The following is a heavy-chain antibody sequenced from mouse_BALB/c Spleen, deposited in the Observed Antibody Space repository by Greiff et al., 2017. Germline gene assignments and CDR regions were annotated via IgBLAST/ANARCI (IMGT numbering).Heavy chain of an antibody. D-gene: IGHD2-3*01. J-gene: IGHJ3*01. V-gene: IGHV5-4*02. CDR2: ISDGGSYT. CDR1: GFTFSDYY. CDR3: AREGDGSPFAY. Sequence: EVKLVESGGGLVKPGGSLKLSCAASGFTFSDYYMYWVRQTPEKRLEWVATISDGGSYTYYPDSVKGRFTISRDNAKNNLYLQMSSLKSEDTAMYYCAREGDGSPFAYWGQGTLVTVSA.